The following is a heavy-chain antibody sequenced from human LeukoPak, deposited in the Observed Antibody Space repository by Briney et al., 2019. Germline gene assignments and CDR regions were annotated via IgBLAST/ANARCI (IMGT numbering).Heavy chain of an antibody. V-gene: IGHV3-30*02. CDR1: GFTFSSYG. CDR2: IRYDGSNK. CDR3: AKVGIVVVPADRLDY. Sequence: GGSLRLSCAASGFTFSSYGMHWVRQAPGKGLEWVAFIRYDGSNKYYADSVKGRFTISRDNSENTLYLQMNSLRTEDTAVYYCAKVGIVVVPADRLDYWGQGTLVTVSS. J-gene: IGHJ4*02. D-gene: IGHD2-2*01.